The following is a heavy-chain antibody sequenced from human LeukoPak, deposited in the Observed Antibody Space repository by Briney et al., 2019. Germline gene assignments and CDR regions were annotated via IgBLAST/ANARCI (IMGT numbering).Heavy chain of an antibody. CDR3: ARDRAVDAGGIDF. CDR2: IHHSGSA. V-gene: IGHV4-30-4*01. J-gene: IGHJ4*02. Sequence: SETLSLTCTVSGDSISSGDFYWSWVRQPPGKGLEWIAYIHHSGSAFYSRSLKRRVTISVDSSKNQFSLMLTSVTAADTAVYFCARDRAVDAGGIDFWGQGTLVTVSP. D-gene: IGHD5-18*01. CDR1: GDSISSGDFY.